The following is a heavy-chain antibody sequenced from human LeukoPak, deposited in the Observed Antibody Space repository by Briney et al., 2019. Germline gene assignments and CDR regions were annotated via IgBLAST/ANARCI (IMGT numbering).Heavy chain of an antibody. D-gene: IGHD6-25*01. J-gene: IGHJ4*02. V-gene: IGHV4-39*01. CDR1: GGSSGSSTYY. CDR3: ARPPVAAPTSYFDY. CDR2: IYYRGNT. Sequence: SETLSLTCTVSGGSSGSSTYYWGWIRQPPGKGLEWIGTIYYRGNTYYNPSLKSRITISVDTSKNQFSLNLNSVTAADTAVYYCARPPVAAPTSYFDYWGQGILVTVSS.